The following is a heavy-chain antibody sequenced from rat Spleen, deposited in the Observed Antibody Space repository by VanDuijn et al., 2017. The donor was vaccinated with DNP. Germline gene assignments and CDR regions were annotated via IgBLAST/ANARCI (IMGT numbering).Heavy chain of an antibody. CDR3: AIQVGVFDY. V-gene: IGHV3-3*01. CDR1: GYSITSNHK. J-gene: IGHJ2*01. D-gene: IGHD4-4*01. CDR2: IDNAGST. Sequence: EVQLQESGPGLVKPSQSLSLTCSVTGYSITSNHKWSWIRKFPGNELEWMGYIDNAGSTNYNPSLKSRFSITRDTSKNQFFLQVNSVRDENAATCYCAIQVGVFDYWGQGVTVIVSS.